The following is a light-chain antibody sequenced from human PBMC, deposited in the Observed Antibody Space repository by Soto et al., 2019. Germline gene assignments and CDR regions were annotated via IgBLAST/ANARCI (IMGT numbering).Light chain of an antibody. CDR2: GAS. J-gene: IGKJ5*01. CDR1: ESVSSSY. CDR3: QQYGGSPIT. Sequence: EVVMTQSPATLSVSPGERATLSCRASESVSSSYLAWYQQKPGQAPRLLIYGASSRATGIPDRFSGSGSGTDFTLTSSRLEPEDFALYYCQQYGGSPITFGLGTRLEIK. V-gene: IGKV3-20*01.